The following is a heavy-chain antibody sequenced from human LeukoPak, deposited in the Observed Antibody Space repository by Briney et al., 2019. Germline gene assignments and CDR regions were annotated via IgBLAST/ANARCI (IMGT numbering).Heavy chain of an antibody. CDR3: AAGTAADF. CDR1: GIPFSDYY. Sequence: GGSLRLACVVSGIPFSDYYMNWIRQAPGKGLEWISYISSSSSYTDYADSVKGRFTISRDNAKSALYLQLNSLRLEDTAVYYCAAGTAADFWGQGTLVTVSS. J-gene: IGHJ4*02. V-gene: IGHV3-11*03. CDR2: ISSSSSYT. D-gene: IGHD6-13*01.